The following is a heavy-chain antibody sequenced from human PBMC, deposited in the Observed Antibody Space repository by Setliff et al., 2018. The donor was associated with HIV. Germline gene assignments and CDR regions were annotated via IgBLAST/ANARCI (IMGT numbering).Heavy chain of an antibody. CDR1: CYTFTSYG. V-gene: IGHV1-18*01. CDR2: ISAYNGNT. CDR3: ARDQIPRIVGATGFDY. Sequence: ASVKVSCKASCYTFTSYGISWVRQAPGQGLEWMGWISAYNGNTNYAQKLQGRFTMTTDTSTSTAYMELRRLRSDDTAVYYCARDQIPRIVGATGFDYWGQGTLVTVSS. D-gene: IGHD1-26*01. J-gene: IGHJ4*02.